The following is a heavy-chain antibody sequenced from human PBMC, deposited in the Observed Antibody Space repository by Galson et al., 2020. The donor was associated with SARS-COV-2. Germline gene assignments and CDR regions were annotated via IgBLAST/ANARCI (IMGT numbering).Heavy chain of an antibody. J-gene: IGHJ6*03. CDR1: GFTFSSYG. CDR2: IWYDGSNT. CDR3: ARDDQLKGEGDYYYYMDG. V-gene: IGHV3-33*01. D-gene: IGHD3-10*01. Sequence: GESLKISCAASGFTFSSYGMHWVRQAPGKGLEWVAVIWYDGSNTNYVDSVKGRFTISRDNAKNTLHLQMNSLRAEDTAVYYCARDDQLKGEGDYYYYMDGWGKGTTVTVSS.